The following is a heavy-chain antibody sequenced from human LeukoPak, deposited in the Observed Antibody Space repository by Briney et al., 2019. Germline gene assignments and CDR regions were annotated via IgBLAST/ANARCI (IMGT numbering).Heavy chain of an antibody. Sequence: KASETLSLTCAVYGGSFSGYYWSWIRQPPGKGLEWIGEINHGGSTNYNPSLKSRVTISVDTSKNQFSLKLSSVTAADTAVYYCARAGGYYYGMDVWGQGTTVTVSS. J-gene: IGHJ6*02. V-gene: IGHV4-34*01. D-gene: IGHD3-10*01. CDR3: ARAGGYYYGMDV. CDR2: INHGGST. CDR1: GGSFSGYY.